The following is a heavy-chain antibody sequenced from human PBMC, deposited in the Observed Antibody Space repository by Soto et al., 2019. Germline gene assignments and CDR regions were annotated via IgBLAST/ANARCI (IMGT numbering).Heavy chain of an antibody. J-gene: IGHJ3*02. V-gene: IGHV6-1*01. Sequence: QSQTLSHTCAISGDSVSSNSAAWNWIRQSPSRGLEWLGRTYYRSKWYNDYAVSVKSRITINPDTSKNQFSLQLNSVTPEDTDVYYSERKTGITYDAFDIWGQGTMVTVSS. CDR1: GDSVSSNSAA. D-gene: IGHD7-27*01. CDR3: ERKTGITYDAFDI. CDR2: TYYRSKWYN.